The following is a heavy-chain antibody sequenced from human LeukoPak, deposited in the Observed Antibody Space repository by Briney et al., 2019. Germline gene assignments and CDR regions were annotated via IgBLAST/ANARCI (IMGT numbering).Heavy chain of an antibody. CDR2: IYYSGST. J-gene: IGHJ4*02. Sequence: SQTLSLTCTVSGGSISSGDYYWSWIRQPPGKGLEWIGYIYYSGSTYYNPSLKSRVTMSVDTSKNQFSLKMSSVTAADTAVYHCASNYGSGSYHYFDYWGQGTLVTVSS. CDR3: ASNYGSGSYHYFDY. CDR1: GGSISSGDYY. D-gene: IGHD3-10*01. V-gene: IGHV4-30-4*01.